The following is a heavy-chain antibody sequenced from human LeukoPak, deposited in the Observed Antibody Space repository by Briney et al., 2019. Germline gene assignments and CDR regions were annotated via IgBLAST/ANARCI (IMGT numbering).Heavy chain of an antibody. V-gene: IGHV1-2*02. CDR2: INPNSGGT. J-gene: IGHJ3*02. D-gene: IGHD3-10*01. Sequence: ASVKVSCKASGYTFTGYYMHWVRQAPGQGLEWMGWINPNSGGTNYAQKFPGRVTMTRDTSTSTAYMEPSRLRPDHTAVYYCARDRLLWFGEGDAFDIWGQGTMVTVSS. CDR1: GYTFTGYY. CDR3: ARDRLLWFGEGDAFDI.